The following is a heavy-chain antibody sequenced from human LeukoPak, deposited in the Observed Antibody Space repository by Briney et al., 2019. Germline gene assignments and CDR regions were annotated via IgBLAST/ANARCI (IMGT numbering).Heavy chain of an antibody. CDR3: ARAITGTTALGY. D-gene: IGHD1-7*01. CDR2: INPSGGST. Sequence: ASVKVSCKASGYTFTSDYMHWVRQAPGQGLEWMGIINPSGGSTSYAQKFQGRVTMTRDTSTSTVYMELSSLRSEDTAVYYCARAITGTTALGYWGQGTLLTFSS. V-gene: IGHV1-46*03. J-gene: IGHJ4*02. CDR1: GYTFTSDY.